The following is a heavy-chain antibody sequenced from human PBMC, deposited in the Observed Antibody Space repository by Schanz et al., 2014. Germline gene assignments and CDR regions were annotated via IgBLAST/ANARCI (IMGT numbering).Heavy chain of an antibody. CDR2: ISYSGST. CDR3: ARDKSGTYYTFDL. D-gene: IGHD1-26*01. J-gene: IGHJ4*02. V-gene: IGHV4-59*01. Sequence: VQLVESGGGLVQPGGSLRLSCAASGFTFRGYAMSWVRQAPGKGLEWIGYISYSGSTNYSPSLKSRVTISLDTSNNQISLKLRSVSAADTAVYYCARDKSGTYYTFDLWGPGTQVTVSS. CDR1: GFTFRGYA.